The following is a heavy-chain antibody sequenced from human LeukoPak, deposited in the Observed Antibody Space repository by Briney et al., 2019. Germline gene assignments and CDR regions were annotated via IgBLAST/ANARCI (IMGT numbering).Heavy chain of an antibody. CDR2: IKSKTDGGTT. CDR3: TTVEYYDILTGYYRTFDY. J-gene: IGHJ4*02. V-gene: IGHV3-15*01. D-gene: IGHD3-9*01. Sequence: KPGGSLRLSCAASGFTFSNAWMSWVRQAPGKGLEWVGRIKSKTDGGTTDYAAPVKGRFTISRDDSKNTPYLQMNSLKTEDTAVYYCTTVEYYDILTGYYRTFDYWGQGTLVTVSS. CDR1: GFTFSNAW.